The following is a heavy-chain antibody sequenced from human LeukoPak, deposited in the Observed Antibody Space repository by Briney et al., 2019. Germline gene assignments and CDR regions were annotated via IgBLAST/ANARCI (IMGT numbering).Heavy chain of an antibody. CDR1: GFTFSSYG. J-gene: IGHJ6*02. CDR3: AKEPTPYYNFYGMDV. CDR2: ISYDGSSK. V-gene: IGHV3-30*18. Sequence: GGSLRLSCAASGFTFSSYGMHWVRQAPGKGLEWMAVISYDGSSKYYADFVKGRFTISRDNSKNPLYLQMNSLRAEDTAVYYCAKEPTPYYNFYGMDVWGQGTTVTVS.